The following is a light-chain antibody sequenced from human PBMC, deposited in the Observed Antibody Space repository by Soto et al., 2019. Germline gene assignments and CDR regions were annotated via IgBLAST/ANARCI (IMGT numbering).Light chain of an antibody. CDR3: QQYNNWPLWT. CDR1: QSVNSN. J-gene: IGKJ1*01. CDR2: GAS. V-gene: IGKV3-15*01. Sequence: EIVMTQSPATLSVSPGERVTLSCRASQSVNSNLAWYQQKPGQAPRLLIYGASTRATGIPASFSGSGSGTEFTLTISSLQSEDFAVYYCQQYNNWPLWTFGQGTKVEIK.